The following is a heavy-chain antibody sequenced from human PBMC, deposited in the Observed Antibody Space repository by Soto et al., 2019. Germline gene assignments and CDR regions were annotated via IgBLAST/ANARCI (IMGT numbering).Heavy chain of an antibody. D-gene: IGHD5-18*01. CDR2: IIPIFGNT. Sequence: SVKVSCKASGGTFSSYAISWVRQAPGQGLEWMGGIIPIFGNTKYSQKFQGRVTITRDTSASTAYMELSSLRSEDTAVYYCARDRIQLWEYYYYYMDVWGKGTTVTVSS. V-gene: IGHV1-69*05. CDR1: GGTFSSYA. CDR3: ARDRIQLWEYYYYYMDV. J-gene: IGHJ6*03.